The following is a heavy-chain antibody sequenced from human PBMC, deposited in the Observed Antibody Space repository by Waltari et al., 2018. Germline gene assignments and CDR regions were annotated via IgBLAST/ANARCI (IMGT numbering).Heavy chain of an antibody. Sequence: EVQLLESGGGLVQPGGSLRLSCAASGFTFSSYAMSWVRQASGKGLEWVSAISGSGGSTYYADSVKGRLTISRDNSKNTLYRQMNSLRAEDTAVYYCAKAVFGAPWYFDLWGRGTLVTVSS. D-gene: IGHD3-10*01. CDR2: ISGSGGST. J-gene: IGHJ2*01. CDR1: GFTFSSYA. V-gene: IGHV3-23*01. CDR3: AKAVFGAPWYFDL.